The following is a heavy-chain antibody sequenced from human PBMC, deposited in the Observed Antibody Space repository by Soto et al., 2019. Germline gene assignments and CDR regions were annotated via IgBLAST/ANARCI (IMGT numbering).Heavy chain of an antibody. D-gene: IGHD6-19*01. CDR3: ARDGQGLAPYALAV. CDR1: GFTFSGHA. Sequence: QVQLVESGGGVAQPGGSLRLSCTVSGFTFSGHAMHWVRQAPGKGLEWVTQIWYDGSNKYYAESVKGRFTISRDNSKNTLYLQINSLRVEDTAVYYCARDGQGLAPYALAVWGQGTSVTVSS. J-gene: IGHJ6*02. V-gene: IGHV3-33*01. CDR2: IWYDGSNK.